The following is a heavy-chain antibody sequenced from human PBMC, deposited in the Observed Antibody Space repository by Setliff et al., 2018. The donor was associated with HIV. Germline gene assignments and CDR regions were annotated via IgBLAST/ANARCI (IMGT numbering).Heavy chain of an antibody. D-gene: IGHD4-4*01. J-gene: IGHJ6*02. CDR2: INAGNGDT. CDR1: GYTFTNYA. CDR3: ARDSGDDYSDYYYYGTDV. V-gene: IGHV1-3*01. Sequence: RASVKVSCKASGYTFTNYAMHWVRQAPGQRLEWMGWINAGNGDTKYSQKFQGRVTFTWDTSASTAYMELSSLRSEDTALYYCARDSGDDYSDYYYYGTDVWGQGTTVTVSS.